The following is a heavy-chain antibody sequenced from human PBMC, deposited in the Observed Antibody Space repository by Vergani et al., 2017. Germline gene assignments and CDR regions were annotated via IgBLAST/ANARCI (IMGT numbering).Heavy chain of an antibody. Sequence: EVQLVESGGGLVQPGGSLRLSCAASGFTFSSSWMHWVRQAPGKGLVWVSRINSDGSSTSYADSVKGRFTISRDNAKNTLYLQRNSLRAEDTAVYYCARDRRWEYWGAVAGTDYYYYGMDVWGQGTTVTVSS. CDR2: INSDGSST. V-gene: IGHV3-74*01. CDR1: GFTFSSSW. D-gene: IGHD6-19*01. CDR3: ARDRRWEYWGAVAGTDYYYYGMDV. J-gene: IGHJ6*02.